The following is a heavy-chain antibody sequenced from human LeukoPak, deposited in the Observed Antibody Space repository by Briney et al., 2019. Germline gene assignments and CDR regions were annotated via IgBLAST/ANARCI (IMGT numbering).Heavy chain of an antibody. CDR2: IYYSGST. CDR1: GGSITSAGYF. D-gene: IGHD6-19*01. Sequence: NPSETLSLTCTVSGGSITSAGYFWSWIRQRPEKGLEFVGYIYYSGSTYYNPSLQSRMTISADTSKNQFSLNLNSVTAADTAVYFCARGVAGPSSFDYWGQGTLITVSS. J-gene: IGHJ4*02. CDR3: ARGVAGPSSFDY. V-gene: IGHV4-31*03.